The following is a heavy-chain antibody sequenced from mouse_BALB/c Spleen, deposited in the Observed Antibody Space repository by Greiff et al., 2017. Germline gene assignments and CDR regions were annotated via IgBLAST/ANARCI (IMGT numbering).Heavy chain of an antibody. CDR1: GFTFSSYA. CDR3: ARRDGNYECFDY. Sequence: EVLLVESGGGLVKPGGSLKLSCAASGFTFSSYAMSWVRQTPEKRLEWVATISSGGSYTYYPDSVKGRFTISRDNAKNTLYLQMSSLRSEDTAMYYCARRDGNYECFDYWGQGTTLTVSS. V-gene: IGHV5-9-3*01. J-gene: IGHJ2*01. CDR2: ISSGGSYT. D-gene: IGHD2-1*01.